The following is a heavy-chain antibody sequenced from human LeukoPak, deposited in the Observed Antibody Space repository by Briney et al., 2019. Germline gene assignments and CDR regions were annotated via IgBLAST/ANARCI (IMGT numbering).Heavy chain of an antibody. CDR3: ARTGDGKYYFDY. V-gene: IGHV5-51*01. Sequence: GESLKISCKGPGYSFTTYWIGWVRQMPGIGLEWMGFIYGGGTDTRYSPSFQGQVTISIDKSINTAYLQWSSLKASDTSVYYCARTGDGKYYFDYWGQGTLVTVSS. D-gene: IGHD5-24*01. CDR2: IYGGGTDT. CDR1: GYSFTTYW. J-gene: IGHJ4*02.